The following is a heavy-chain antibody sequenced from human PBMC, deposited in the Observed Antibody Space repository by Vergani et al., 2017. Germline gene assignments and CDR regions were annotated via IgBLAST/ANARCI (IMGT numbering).Heavy chain of an antibody. J-gene: IGHJ3*02. V-gene: IGHV4-39*01. Sequence: QVQLQESGPGLVKPSQTLSLTCTVSGGSISSGSYYWGWIRQPPGKGLDWIGSIYYSGTTYYNPSLQSRVTISVDTSKNRFSLKVSSVTAADTAVYYCARLLVDMEAFDIWGQGTMVTVSS. CDR2: IYYSGTT. D-gene: IGHD5-12*01. CDR3: ARLLVDMEAFDI. CDR1: GGSISSGSYY.